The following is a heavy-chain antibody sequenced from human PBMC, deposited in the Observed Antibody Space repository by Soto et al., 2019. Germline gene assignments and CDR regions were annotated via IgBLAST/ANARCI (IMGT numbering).Heavy chain of an antibody. Sequence: QVRVVQSGAEVKKPGASVRVSCKTSGYTFTDYDINWVRQAPGQGLEWMGWVSPDHGNAGYAQQFEGRVTLARDTSISIAFLELTNLRSEDTAAYYSAVTPTSWGQGTKVTVSS. CDR1: GYTFTDYD. J-gene: IGHJ5*02. CDR2: VSPDHGNA. D-gene: IGHD2-15*01. V-gene: IGHV1-8*01. CDR3: AVTPTS.